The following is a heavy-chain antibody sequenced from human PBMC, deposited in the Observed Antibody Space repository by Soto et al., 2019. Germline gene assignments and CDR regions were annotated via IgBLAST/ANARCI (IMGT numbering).Heavy chain of an antibody. CDR1: GGTFSNFA. J-gene: IGHJ5*02. V-gene: IGHV1-69*06. Sequence: SVKVSCKESGGTFSNFAISWVRQAPGQGLEWMGGIIPIFGTAKYAQKFQGRVTITADKSTSTAYMELSSLRSEDTAVYYCARIWSGYYSPLSFDPWGQGTLVTVSS. CDR3: ARIWSGYYSPLSFDP. CDR2: IIPIFGTA. D-gene: IGHD3-3*01.